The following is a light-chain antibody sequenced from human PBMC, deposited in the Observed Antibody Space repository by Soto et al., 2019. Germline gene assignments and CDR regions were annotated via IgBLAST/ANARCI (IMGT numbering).Light chain of an antibody. J-gene: IGLJ1*01. CDR3: CSYAGSYTYV. CDR2: EVS. CDR1: SSDVGGYNY. Sequence: QSALTQPPSASGSPGQSVTISCTGTSSDVGGYNYVSWYQQHPGKAPKLMIYEVSKRPSGVPDRFSGSKSGNTASLTVSGLQAEDEADYSCCSYAGSYTYVFGTGTKLTVL. V-gene: IGLV2-8*01.